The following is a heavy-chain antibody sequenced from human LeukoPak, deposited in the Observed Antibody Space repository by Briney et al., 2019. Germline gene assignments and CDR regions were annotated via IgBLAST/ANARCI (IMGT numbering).Heavy chain of an antibody. J-gene: IGHJ5*02. V-gene: IGHV4-39*07. Sequence: PSETLSLTCTVSGGSISSTRYYWGWIRQPPGKGLEWIGGIYYSGNTYYNPSLKSRVTMSVDRSKNQFSLKLSSVTAADTAVYYCARESGKGWFDPWGQGTLVTVSS. CDR3: ARESGKGWFDP. CDR2: IYYSGNT. CDR1: GGSISSTRYY. D-gene: IGHD1-26*01.